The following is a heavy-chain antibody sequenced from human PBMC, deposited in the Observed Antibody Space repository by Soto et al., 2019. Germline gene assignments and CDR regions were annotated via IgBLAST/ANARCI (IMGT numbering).Heavy chain of an antibody. D-gene: IGHD3-22*01. CDR1: GYTFTGYY. Sequence: ASVKVSCKASGYTFTGYYMHWFRQAPGQGLEWMGWINPTSGGTNYAQKFQGRGTRTRDTSISTAYMELSRMRSDDTAVYYCARDLGIQMIVVVSSPHGMEVWGQGTTVTVSS. J-gene: IGHJ6*02. CDR2: INPTSGGT. CDR3: ARDLGIQMIVVVSSPHGMEV. V-gene: IGHV1-2*02.